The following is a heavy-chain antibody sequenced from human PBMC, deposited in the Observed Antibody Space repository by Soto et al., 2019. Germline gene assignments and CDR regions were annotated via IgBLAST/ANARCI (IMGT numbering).Heavy chain of an antibody. J-gene: IGHJ5*02. D-gene: IGHD2-15*01. V-gene: IGHV1-69*12. CDR3: ARDSNPGYCSGGSCSTWFDP. CDR1: GGTFSSYA. CDR2: IIPIFGTA. Sequence: QVQLVQSGAEVKKPGSSVKVSCKASGGTFSSYAISWVRQAPGQGLEWMGGIIPIFGTANYAQKFQGRVTITADDSTSRAYMELSGLRSEDTAVYYCARDSNPGYCSGGSCSTWFDPWGQGTLVTVSS.